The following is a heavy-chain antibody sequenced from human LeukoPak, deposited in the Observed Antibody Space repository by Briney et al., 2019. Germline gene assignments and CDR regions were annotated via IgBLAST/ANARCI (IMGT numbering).Heavy chain of an antibody. Sequence: GGSLRLSCAASGFTFSGSDMHWVRQASGKGLEWVGRIRIKTNSYATAYAASVKGRFTISRDDSKNTAYLQMNSLKTEDTAVYYCTTLDFDYWGQGTLVTVSS. CDR2: IRIKTNSYAT. V-gene: IGHV3-73*01. CDR3: TTLDFDY. CDR1: GFTFSGSD. J-gene: IGHJ4*02.